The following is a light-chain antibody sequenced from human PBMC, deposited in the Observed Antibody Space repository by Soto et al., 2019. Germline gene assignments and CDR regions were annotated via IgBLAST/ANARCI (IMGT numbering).Light chain of an antibody. CDR2: NAS. Sequence: DIQMTQSPSTLSASVGERVTITCRASQSISAWLAWYQQKPGKAPKLLIYNASSVESGVPSRFSGSGSGTEFTLTISSLQPDDFATYYCQQNHSYPLTFGQGTRLEIK. V-gene: IGKV1-5*03. CDR1: QSISAW. J-gene: IGKJ5*01. CDR3: QQNHSYPLT.